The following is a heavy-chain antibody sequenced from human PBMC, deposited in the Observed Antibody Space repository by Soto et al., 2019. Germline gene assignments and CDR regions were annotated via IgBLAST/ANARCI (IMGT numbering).Heavy chain of an antibody. CDR3: ARARKGSGSDYYYHYGMDV. CDR2: INHSGST. Sequence: SETLSLTCAVYGGSFSGYYWSWIRQPPGKGLEWIGVINHSGSTNYNPSFKSRVTISVHTSKNQFSLKLSSVTAADTAVYYCARARKGSGSDYYYHYGMDVWGKGTTVTVSS. D-gene: IGHD3-3*01. CDR1: GGSFSGYY. J-gene: IGHJ6*04. V-gene: IGHV4-34*01.